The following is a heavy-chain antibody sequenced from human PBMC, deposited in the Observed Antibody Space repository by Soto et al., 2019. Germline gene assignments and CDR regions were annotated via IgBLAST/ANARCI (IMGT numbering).Heavy chain of an antibody. J-gene: IGHJ4*02. CDR3: ARRSGYYTYYFDY. CDR1: GGSISSYY. D-gene: IGHD3-22*01. V-gene: IGHV4-59*08. Sequence: QVQLQESGPGLVKPSETLSLTCTVSGGSISSYYWNWIRQPPGKGLEWIGYIYYSGSTNYNPSLTSRVSISLDTSKNQFSLNLSSVTAADTAMYYCARRSGYYTYYFDYWGQGTLVTVSS. CDR2: IYYSGST.